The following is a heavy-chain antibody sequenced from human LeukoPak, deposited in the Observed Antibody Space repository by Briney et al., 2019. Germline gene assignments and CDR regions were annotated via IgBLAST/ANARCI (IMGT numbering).Heavy chain of an antibody. Sequence: GGSLRLSCSASGFTFSSYTMNWVRQAPGKGLEWVSYISSSSSTIYYADSVKGRFTISRDNAKNSLYLQMNSLRAEDTAVYYCAELGITMIGGVWGKGTTVTISS. J-gene: IGHJ6*04. CDR3: AELGITMIGGV. D-gene: IGHD3-10*02. CDR2: ISSSSSTI. CDR1: GFTFSSYT. V-gene: IGHV3-48*01.